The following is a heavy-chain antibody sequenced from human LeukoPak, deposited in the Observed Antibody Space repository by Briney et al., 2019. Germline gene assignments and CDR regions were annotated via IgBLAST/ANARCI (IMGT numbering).Heavy chain of an antibody. Sequence: PSETLSLTCAVYGGSFSGYYWGWIRQPPGKGLEWIGYIYYSGSTNYNPSLKSRVTISVDTSKNQFSLKLSSVTAADTAVYYCARTLTTGNWYFDLWGRGTLVTVSS. J-gene: IGHJ2*01. CDR2: IYYSGST. CDR3: ARTLTTGNWYFDL. D-gene: IGHD4/OR15-4a*01. CDR1: GGSFSGYY. V-gene: IGHV4-59*01.